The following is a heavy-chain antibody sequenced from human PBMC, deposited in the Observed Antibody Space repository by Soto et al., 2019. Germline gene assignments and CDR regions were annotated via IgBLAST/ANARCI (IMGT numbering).Heavy chain of an antibody. V-gene: IGHV3-30*18. D-gene: IGHD1-1*01. CDR3: AKSVYNWNDGFFDY. Sequence: QVQMVESGGGVVQPGRSLRLSCAASGFTFSTYGMHWVRQAPGKGLEWVAVISYDGVNKYYADSVKGRFTICRDNSKNTLYLKMNSLRAEDTAVYYCAKSVYNWNDGFFDYWGQGTLVTVSS. CDR2: ISYDGVNK. CDR1: GFTFSTYG. J-gene: IGHJ4*02.